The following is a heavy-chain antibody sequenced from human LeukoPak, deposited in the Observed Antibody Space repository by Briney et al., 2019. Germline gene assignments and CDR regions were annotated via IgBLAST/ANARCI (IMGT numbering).Heavy chain of an antibody. V-gene: IGHV3-43*02. J-gene: IGHJ6*02. CDR3: AKDTPLFYHYYGIDV. CDR2: ISGDGTIT. Sequence: GGSLRLSCAASGLNLDAYAMHWVRRAPGKGLEWVSLISGDGTITYYADSVKGRFTISRDNSKNSLFLEMNSLRSEDTALYYCAKDTPLFYHYYGIDVWGQGTTVTVSS. CDR1: GLNLDAYA.